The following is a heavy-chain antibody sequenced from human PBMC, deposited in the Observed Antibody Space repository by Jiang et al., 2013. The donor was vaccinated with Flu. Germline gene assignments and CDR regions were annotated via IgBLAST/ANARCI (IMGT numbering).Heavy chain of an antibody. D-gene: IGHD3-22*01. CDR1: GFTFSSYS. CDR3: ARDYYDSSGYPYDAFDI. V-gene: IGHV3-21*01. Sequence: GSLRLSCAASGFTFSSYSMNWVRQAPGKGLEWVSSISSSSSYIYYADSVKGRFTISRDNAKNSLYLQMNSLRAEDTAVYYCARDYYDSSGYPYDAFDIWGQGTMVTVSS. J-gene: IGHJ3*02. CDR2: ISSSSSYI.